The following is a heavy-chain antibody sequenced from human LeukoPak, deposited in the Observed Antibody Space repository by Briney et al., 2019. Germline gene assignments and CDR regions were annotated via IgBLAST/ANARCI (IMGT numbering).Heavy chain of an antibody. V-gene: IGHV1-69*04. Sequence: LVKVSCKASGGTFSSYAISWVRQAPGQGLEWMGRIIPIFGIANYAQKFQGRVTITADKSTSTAYMELSSLRSEDTAVYYCARADSSGYYQRRDAFDIWGQGTMVTVSS. CDR1: GGTFSSYA. CDR2: IIPIFGIA. D-gene: IGHD3-22*01. J-gene: IGHJ3*02. CDR3: ARADSSGYYQRRDAFDI.